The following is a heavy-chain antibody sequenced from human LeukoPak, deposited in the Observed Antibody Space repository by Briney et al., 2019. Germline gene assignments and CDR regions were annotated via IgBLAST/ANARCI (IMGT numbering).Heavy chain of an antibody. CDR2: ISYDGSNK. D-gene: IGHD4-17*01. J-gene: IGHJ4*02. Sequence: GGSLRLSCAASGFTYSSYAMHWVRQAPGKGLEWVAVISYDGSNKYYADSVKGRFTISRDNSKNTLYLQMNSLRAEDTAVYYCARDNNPTVTTLVDYWGQGTLVTVSS. V-gene: IGHV3-30*04. CDR3: ARDNNPTVTTLVDY. CDR1: GFTYSSYA.